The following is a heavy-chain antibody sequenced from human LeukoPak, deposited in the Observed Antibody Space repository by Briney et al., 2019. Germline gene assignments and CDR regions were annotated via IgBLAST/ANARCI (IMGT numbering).Heavy chain of an antibody. CDR2: INPNSGGT. V-gene: IGHV1-2*02. CDR1: GYTFTGYY. D-gene: IGHD5-18*01. CDR3: ARAGSGYSYGFIDY. J-gene: IGHJ4*02. Sequence: GASVKVSCKASGYTFTGYYMHWVRQAPGQGLEWMGWINPNSGGTNYAQKFQGRVTMTRDTSISTAYMELSRLRSDDTAVYYCARAGSGYSYGFIDYWGQGTLVTVSS.